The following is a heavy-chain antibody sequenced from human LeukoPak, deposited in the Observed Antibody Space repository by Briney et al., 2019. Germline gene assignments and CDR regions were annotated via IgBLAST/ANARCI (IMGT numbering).Heavy chain of an antibody. CDR2: IYSGGST. Sequence: PGGSLRLSCAASGFTVSCNYMSWVRQAPGKGLEWVSVIYSGGSTYYADSVKGRFTISRDNSKNTLYLQMNSLRAEDTAVYYCARVPYSSSWYAAFDIWGQGTMVTVSS. J-gene: IGHJ3*02. CDR3: ARVPYSSSWYAAFDI. CDR1: GFTVSCNY. D-gene: IGHD6-13*01. V-gene: IGHV3-53*01.